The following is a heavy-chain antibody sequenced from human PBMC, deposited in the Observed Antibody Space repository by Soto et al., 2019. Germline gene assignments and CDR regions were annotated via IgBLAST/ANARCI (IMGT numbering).Heavy chain of an antibody. J-gene: IGHJ3*02. CDR1: GFTFSDYY. D-gene: IGHD5-12*01. CDR2: ISSSGSTI. V-gene: IGHV3-11*01. CDR3: AGQAAGGYPKGQDEAFDI. Sequence: GGSLRLSCAASGFTFSDYYMSWIRQAPGKGLEWVSYISSSGSTIYYADSVKGRFTISRDNAKNSLYLQMNSLRAEDTAVYYCAGQAAGGYPKGQDEAFDIWGQGTMVTVSS.